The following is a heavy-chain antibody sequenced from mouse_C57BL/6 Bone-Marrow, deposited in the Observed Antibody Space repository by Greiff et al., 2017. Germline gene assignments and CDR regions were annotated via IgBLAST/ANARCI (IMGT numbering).Heavy chain of an antibody. CDR3: EGWLPYHWYFDV. D-gene: IGHD2-2*01. CDR2: IYPGDGDT. J-gene: IGHJ1*03. V-gene: IGHV1-82*01. CDR1: GYAFSSSW. Sequence: QVQLKESGPELVKPGASVKISCKASGYAFSSSWMNWVKQRPGKGLEWIGRIYPGDGDTNYNGKFKGKATLTADKSSSTAYMQLSSLTSEDSAVYFCEGWLPYHWYFDVWGTGTTVTVSS.